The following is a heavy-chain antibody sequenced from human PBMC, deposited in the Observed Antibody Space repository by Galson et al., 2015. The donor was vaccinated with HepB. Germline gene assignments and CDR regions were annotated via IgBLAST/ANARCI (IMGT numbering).Heavy chain of an antibody. V-gene: IGHV4-34*01. Sequence: SETLSLTCAVYGGSFSDSYWNWIRQPPGKGLQWIGEINHSGDTNYNPSLKSRVIMSVDTSKNQFSLILPSVTAADTAVYFCARGSRGRGTYRLLYWGQGTLVTVSS. CDR2: INHSGDT. D-gene: IGHD1-26*01. J-gene: IGHJ4*02. CDR3: ARGSRGRGTYRLLY. CDR1: GGSFSDSY.